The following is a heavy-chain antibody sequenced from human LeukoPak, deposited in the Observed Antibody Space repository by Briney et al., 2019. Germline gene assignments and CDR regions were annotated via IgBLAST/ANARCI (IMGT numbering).Heavy chain of an antibody. CDR2: IYSGGST. CDR3: ARNRAYYYYGMDV. V-gene: IGHV3-66*01. Sequence: GGSLRLSCAASGFTVSSNHMSWVRQAPGKGLEWVSVIYSGGSTYYADSVRGRFTISRDNSKNTLYLQMNSLRAEDTAVYYCARNRAYYYYGMDVWGQGTTVTVSS. J-gene: IGHJ6*02. CDR1: GFTVSSNH.